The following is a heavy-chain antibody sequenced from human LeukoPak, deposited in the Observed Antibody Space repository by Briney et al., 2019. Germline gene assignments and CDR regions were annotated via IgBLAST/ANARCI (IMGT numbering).Heavy chain of an antibody. Sequence: GASLRLSCAASGFTFSNDAMTWVRQAPGKGLEWVSGTSGGGDTTHYADSVKGRFTISRDNSKNMVYLQMDSLRAEDTAVYYCATQWSVGGPTWNYMDVWGKGTTVTVSS. D-gene: IGHD2-15*01. CDR1: GFTFSNDA. CDR2: TSGGGDTT. CDR3: ATQWSVGGPTWNYMDV. V-gene: IGHV3-23*01. J-gene: IGHJ6*03.